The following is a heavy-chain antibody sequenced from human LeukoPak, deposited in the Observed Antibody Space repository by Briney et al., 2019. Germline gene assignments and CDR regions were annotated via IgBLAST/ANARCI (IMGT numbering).Heavy chain of an antibody. Sequence: ASVKVSCKASGYTFTSYGISWVRQAPRQGLEWMGWISAYNGNTNYAQKLQGRVTMTTDTSTSTAYMELRSLRSDDTAVYYCARGARRGSSSWYGNWFDPWGQGTLVTVSS. D-gene: IGHD6-13*01. V-gene: IGHV1-18*01. CDR1: GYTFTSYG. CDR2: ISAYNGNT. CDR3: ARGARRGSSSWYGNWFDP. J-gene: IGHJ5*02.